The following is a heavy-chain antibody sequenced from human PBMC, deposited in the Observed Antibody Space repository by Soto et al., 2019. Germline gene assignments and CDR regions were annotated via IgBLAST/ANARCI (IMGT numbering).Heavy chain of an antibody. D-gene: IGHD2-2*01. CDR3: ARDQEPNIVVVPAANDY. CDR2: ISSSSSYI. V-gene: IGHV3-21*01. Sequence: GGSLRLSCAASGFTFSSYSMNWVRQAPGKGLEWVSSISSSSSYIYYADSVKGRFTISRDNAKNSLYLQMNSLRAEDTAVYYCARDQEPNIVVVPAANDYWGQGTLVTVSS. CDR1: GFTFSSYS. J-gene: IGHJ4*02.